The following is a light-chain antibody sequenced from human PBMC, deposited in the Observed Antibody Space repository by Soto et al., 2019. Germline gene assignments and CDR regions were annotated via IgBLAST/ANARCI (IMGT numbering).Light chain of an antibody. CDR1: RIVVGSYNL. CDR3: CAYAGSGTVV. CDR2: EAT. J-gene: IGLJ3*02. V-gene: IGLV2-23*01. Sequence: QSALTQPASVSGSPERSIPTPGTGPRIVVGSYNLVSWYQQHPGKAPKVMIYEATKRPSGVSNRFSGSKSGNTASLTISGLQAEDEADYYCCAYAGSGTVVFGGGTKVTVL.